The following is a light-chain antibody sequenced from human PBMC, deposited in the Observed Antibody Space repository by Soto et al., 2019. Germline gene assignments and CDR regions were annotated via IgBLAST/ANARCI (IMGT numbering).Light chain of an antibody. J-gene: IGLJ1*01. V-gene: IGLV1-44*01. CDR2: TTY. CDR1: DSNIGSYS. Sequence: QSVLTQPHSVSGTPWQRLTVSCSGSDSNIGSYSVHWFQQLPGTAPKLLISTTYQRPSGVPERFSGSKSGTSASLAISGLQSEDVADYYGAAWDDSLNGHVFGTGTKVTVL. CDR3: AAWDDSLNGHV.